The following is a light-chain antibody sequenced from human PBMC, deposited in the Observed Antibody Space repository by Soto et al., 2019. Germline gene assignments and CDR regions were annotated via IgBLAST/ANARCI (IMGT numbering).Light chain of an antibody. Sequence: QSALTQPASVSGSPGQSITISCTGTSSDVGGYNYVSWYQQHPGKAPKLMIYDVSNRPSGVSNRFSGSKSGNTASLTISGRQAEDEADYYCCSYTSSSTPCVFGTGTKLTVL. CDR3: CSYTSSSTPCV. J-gene: IGLJ1*01. CDR2: DVS. CDR1: SSDVGGYNY. V-gene: IGLV2-14*01.